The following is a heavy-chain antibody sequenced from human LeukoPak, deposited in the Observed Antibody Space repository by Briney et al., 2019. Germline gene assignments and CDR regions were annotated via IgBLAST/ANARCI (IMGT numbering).Heavy chain of an antibody. Sequence: ASVKVSCKVSGYTLTELSMHWVRQAPGKGLEWMGGFDPEDGETIYAQKFQGRVTMTEDTSTDTAYMELSSLRSEDTAVYYCATGRGDFWSGYYTQEPNAFDIWGQGTMVTVSS. D-gene: IGHD3-3*01. CDR2: FDPEDGET. CDR1: GYTLTELS. CDR3: ATGRGDFWSGYYTQEPNAFDI. V-gene: IGHV1-24*01. J-gene: IGHJ3*02.